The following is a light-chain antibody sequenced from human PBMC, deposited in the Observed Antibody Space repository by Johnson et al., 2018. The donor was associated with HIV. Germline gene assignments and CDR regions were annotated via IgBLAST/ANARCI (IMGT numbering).Light chain of an antibody. J-gene: IGLJ1*01. CDR3: GTWDSSLAAGPDG. V-gene: IGLV1-51*01. CDR2: DNN. Sequence: QSVLTQPPSVSAAPGQKVTISCSGSSSNIGNNYVSWYQQLPGTAPKLLIYDNNKRPSGIPDRFSGSKSGTSATLGITGLQTGDEAGYYCGTWDSSLAAGPDGFGTGTKVTVL. CDR1: SSNIGNNY.